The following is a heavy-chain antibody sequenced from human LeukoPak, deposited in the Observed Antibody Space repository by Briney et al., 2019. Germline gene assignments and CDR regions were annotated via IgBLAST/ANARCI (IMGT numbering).Heavy chain of an antibody. CDR2: ISGSGSNT. J-gene: IGHJ4*02. D-gene: IGHD6-13*01. V-gene: IGHV3-11*06. CDR3: ARVGLIVAAGTPDY. Sequence: PGGSLRLSCAASGFTFGDYYMTWIRQAPGKGLEWVSYISGSGSNTNYADPVKGRFTTSRDNAKNSLYLQMNNLRAEDTAVYYCARVGLIVAAGTPDYWGQGTLVTVS. CDR1: GFTFGDYY.